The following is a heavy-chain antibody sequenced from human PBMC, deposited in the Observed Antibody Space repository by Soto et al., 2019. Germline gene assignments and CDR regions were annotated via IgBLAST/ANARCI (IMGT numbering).Heavy chain of an antibody. CDR1: GYTFTSYG. V-gene: IGHV1-18*01. CDR2: ISAYNGNT. D-gene: IGHD3-3*01. CDR3: ARVSSRITIVGVVTDNWFDP. Sequence: ASVKVSCKASGYTFTSYGISWVRQAPGQGLEWMGWISAYNGNTNYAQKLQGRVTMTTDTSTSTAYMELRSLRSDDTAVYYCARVSSRITIVGVVTDNWFDPWGQGTLVTVSS. J-gene: IGHJ5*02.